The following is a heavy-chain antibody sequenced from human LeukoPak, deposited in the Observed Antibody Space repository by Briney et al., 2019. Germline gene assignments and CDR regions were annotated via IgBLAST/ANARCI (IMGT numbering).Heavy chain of an antibody. CDR3: YFSGYYYGVAFDI. Sequence: GGSLRLSCAASGFTFSSYGMHWVRQAPGKGLEWVAVISYDGRNKYYADSVKGRFTISRDNSKNTLYLQMNSLKAEDTAVYYCYFSGYYYGVAFDIWGQGTMVTISS. J-gene: IGHJ3*02. CDR1: GFTFSSYG. CDR2: ISYDGRNK. D-gene: IGHD3-22*01. V-gene: IGHV3-30*03.